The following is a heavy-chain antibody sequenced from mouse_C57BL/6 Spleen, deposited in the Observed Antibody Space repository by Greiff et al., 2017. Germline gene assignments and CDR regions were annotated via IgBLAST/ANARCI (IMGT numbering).Heavy chain of an antibody. CDR1: GFTFSSYG. Sequence: EVMLVESGGDLVKPGGSLKLSCAASGFTFSSYGMSWVRQTPDKRLEWVATISSGGSYTYYPDSVKGRFTISRDNAKNTLYLQMSSLKSEDTAMYYCARHAYGSSFPYYAMDYWGQGTSVTVSS. V-gene: IGHV5-6*02. J-gene: IGHJ4*01. CDR3: ARHAYGSSFPYYAMDY. CDR2: ISSGGSYT. D-gene: IGHD1-1*01.